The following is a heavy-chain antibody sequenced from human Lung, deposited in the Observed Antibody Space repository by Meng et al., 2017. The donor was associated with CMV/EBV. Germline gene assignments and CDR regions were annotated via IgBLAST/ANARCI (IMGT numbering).Heavy chain of an antibody. Sequence: GESLKISCAASGFTFSSYAMSWVRQAPGKGLEWVSAISGSGGSTYYADSVKGRFTISRDNSKNTLYLQMNSLRAEDTAIYYCARRGYSSTDPSNWFDPWGQGTLVTVSS. V-gene: IGHV3-23*01. CDR2: ISGSGGST. CDR3: ARRGYSSTDPSNWFDP. D-gene: IGHD6-13*01. CDR1: GFTFSSYA. J-gene: IGHJ5*02.